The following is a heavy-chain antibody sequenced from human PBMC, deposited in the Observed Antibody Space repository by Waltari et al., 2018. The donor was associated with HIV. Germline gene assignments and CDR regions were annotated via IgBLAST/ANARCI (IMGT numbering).Heavy chain of an antibody. D-gene: IGHD1-26*01. CDR3: AKRGPMMGRNSDVDY. V-gene: IGHV1-3*01. CDR2: IRPGDGYR. CDR1: GYTFTAHS. Sequence: QVHLVQSGAEVKKPGASVRISCAASGYTFTAHSIHWVGPAPGQRLNGIGRIRPGDGYRKYSQKLQGRVNLSKDAASSAVHMELSRLTSQDTAVYYWAKRGPMMGRNSDVDYWGQGTLVTVSS. J-gene: IGHJ4*02.